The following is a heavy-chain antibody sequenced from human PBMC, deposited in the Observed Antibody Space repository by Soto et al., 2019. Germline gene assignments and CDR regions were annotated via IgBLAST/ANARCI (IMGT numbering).Heavy chain of an antibody. Sequence: DVLLVESGGGLVNPGGSLRLSCSASGFTFSRYSLTWVRQAPGKGLEWVSSMSGSGSYIYYANSVKGRFTISRDIANNSLILQINTLNFDDTADYYCATIGYDLDVWGQGTTVTVSS. CDR3: ATIGYDLDV. CDR1: GFTFSRYS. V-gene: IGHV3-21*01. J-gene: IGHJ6*02. CDR2: MSGSGSYI.